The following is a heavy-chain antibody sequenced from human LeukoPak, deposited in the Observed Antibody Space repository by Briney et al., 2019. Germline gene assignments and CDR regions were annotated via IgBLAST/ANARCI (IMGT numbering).Heavy chain of an antibody. V-gene: IGHV4-34*01. Sequence: SETLSLTCAVYGGSFSGYYWSWIRQPPGKGLEWIGEINHSGSTNYNPSLKSRVTISVDTSKNQFSLKLSSVTAADTAVYYCARGLNYDFCSGYDLSPFDYWGQGTLVTVSS. J-gene: IGHJ4*02. CDR1: GGSFSGYY. CDR3: ARGLNYDFCSGYDLSPFDY. D-gene: IGHD3-3*01. CDR2: INHSGST.